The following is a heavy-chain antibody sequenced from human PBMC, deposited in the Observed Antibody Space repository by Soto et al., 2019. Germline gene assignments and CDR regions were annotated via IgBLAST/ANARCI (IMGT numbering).Heavy chain of an antibody. Sequence: QVQLVQSGAEVKKPGSSVKVSCKASGGTFSSYAISWVRQAPGQGLEWMGGIIPIFGTANYAQKFQGRVTITADESTSTAYMELRSLRSEDTAVYYCARGLSKGYCSGGSCYPYYYYGMDVWGQGTTVTVSS. D-gene: IGHD2-15*01. CDR2: IIPIFGTA. V-gene: IGHV1-69*01. J-gene: IGHJ6*02. CDR3: ARGLSKGYCSGGSCYPYYYYGMDV. CDR1: GGTFSSYA.